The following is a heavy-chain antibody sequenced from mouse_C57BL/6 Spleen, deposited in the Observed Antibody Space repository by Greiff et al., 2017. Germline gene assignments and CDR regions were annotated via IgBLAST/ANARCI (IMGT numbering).Heavy chain of an antibody. V-gene: IGHV14-4*01. D-gene: IGHD4-1*01. J-gene: IGHJ4*01. CDR1: GFNIKDDY. CDR2: IDPENGDT. Sequence: VQLQQSGAELVRPGASVKLSCTASGFNIKDDYMHWVKQRPEQGLEWIGWIDPENGDTEYASKFQGKATITADTSSNTAYLQLSSLTSEDTAVYYCTSNWVLYAMDYWGQGTSVTVSS. CDR3: TSNWVLYAMDY.